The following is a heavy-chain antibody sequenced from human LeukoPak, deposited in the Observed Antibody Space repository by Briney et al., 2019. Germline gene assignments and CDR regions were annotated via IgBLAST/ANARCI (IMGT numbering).Heavy chain of an antibody. CDR3: ARESKYSGYPFDY. CDR2: VNCDGSGT. J-gene: IGHJ4*02. D-gene: IGHD5-12*01. CDR1: GFTFSSYW. V-gene: IGHV3-74*01. Sequence: GGSLRLSCAASGFTFSSYWVHWVRHAPGKGLVWVSRVNCDGSGTTYADSVKGRFTISRDNAKNTLYLQMNSLRAEDTAVYYCARESKYSGYPFDYWGQGTLVTVSS.